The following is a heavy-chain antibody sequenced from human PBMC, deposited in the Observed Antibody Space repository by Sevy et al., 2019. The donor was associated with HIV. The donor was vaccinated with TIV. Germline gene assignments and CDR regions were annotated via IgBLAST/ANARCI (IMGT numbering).Heavy chain of an antibody. D-gene: IGHD6-13*01. CDR3: VRDHRWRFDY. CDR2: TYYRSKWYN. J-gene: IGHJ4*02. CDR1: GDSISSNSAA. V-gene: IGHV6-1*01. Sequence: SQTLSLTCAISGDSISSNSAAWNWIRQSPSRGLEWLGRTYYRSKWYNDYAVSVKSRIVINPDTSKNQFSLQLNSVTPEDTAVYYSVRDHRWRFDYWGLGTLVTVSS.